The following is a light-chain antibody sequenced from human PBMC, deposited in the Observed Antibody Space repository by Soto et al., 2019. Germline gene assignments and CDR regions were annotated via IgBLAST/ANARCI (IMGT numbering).Light chain of an antibody. J-gene: IGKJ1*01. CDR3: QKYNSAPPP. CDR2: AAS. CDR1: QGISNY. Sequence: DIQMTQSPSPLSASVGDRVTITCRASQGISNYLAWYQQKPGKVPKLLIYAASTLQSGVTSRFSGSGSGTDFTLTISSLQPEDVATDYCQKYNSAPPPFGQGTKVEIK. V-gene: IGKV1-27*01.